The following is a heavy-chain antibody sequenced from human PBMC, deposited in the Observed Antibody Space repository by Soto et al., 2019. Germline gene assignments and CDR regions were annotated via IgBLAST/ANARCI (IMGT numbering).Heavy chain of an antibody. Sequence: SETLSLTCTVSGGSISSGGYYWSWIRQHPGKGLEWIGYIYYSGSTYYNPSLKSRVTISVDTSKNQFSLKLSSVTAADTAVYYCARDPIMITFGGVNAFEIWGQGTMVTVSS. D-gene: IGHD3-16*01. CDR3: ARDPIMITFGGVNAFEI. CDR1: GGSISSGGYY. V-gene: IGHV4-31*03. CDR2: IYYSGST. J-gene: IGHJ3*02.